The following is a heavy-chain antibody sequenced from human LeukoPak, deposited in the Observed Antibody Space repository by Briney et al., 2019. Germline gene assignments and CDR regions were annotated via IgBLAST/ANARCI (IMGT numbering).Heavy chain of an antibody. J-gene: IGHJ4*02. D-gene: IGHD2-15*01. V-gene: IGHV3-66*01. CDR2: IYSGGST. CDR3: AKELGYCSGGSCYSGGDHYYFDY. Sequence: GGSLRLSCAASGFTVSSNYMSWVRQAPGKGLEWVSVIYSGGSTYYADSVKGRFTISRDNAKNSLFLQMNSLRAEDTAVYYCAKELGYCSGGSCYSGGDHYYFDYWGQGTLVTVSS. CDR1: GFTVSSNY.